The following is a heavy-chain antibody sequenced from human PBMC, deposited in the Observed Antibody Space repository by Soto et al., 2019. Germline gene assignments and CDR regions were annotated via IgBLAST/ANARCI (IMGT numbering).Heavy chain of an antibody. J-gene: IGHJ6*03. CDR2: VYYSGNT. CDR3: ARHSSSYYYLDV. CDR1: GGSISSYY. Sequence: PSETLSLTCTVSGGSISSYYWGWIRQPPGKGLEWIGSVYYSGNTYYNPSLKSRVTMSVDTSKNQFSLKLSSVTAADTAVYYCARHSSSYYYLDVWGKGTTVTVSS. D-gene: IGHD6-6*01. V-gene: IGHV4-39*01.